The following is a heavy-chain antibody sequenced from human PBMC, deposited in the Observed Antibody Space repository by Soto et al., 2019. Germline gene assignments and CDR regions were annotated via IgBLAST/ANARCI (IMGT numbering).Heavy chain of an antibody. Sequence: SETLGLACDFSVGSFSGYYWTWIRQPPGKGLDWIGEMNRSGGINYNPSVKSRVTISVETSKNQFSLKLTSVTAADTAVYYCARWAIYWGQGTMVTVSS. CDR1: VGSFSGYY. V-gene: IGHV4-34*01. CDR3: ARWAIY. J-gene: IGHJ4*02. CDR2: MNRSGGI.